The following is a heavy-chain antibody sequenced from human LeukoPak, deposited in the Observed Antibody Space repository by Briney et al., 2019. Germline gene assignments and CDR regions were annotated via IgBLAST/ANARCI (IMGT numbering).Heavy chain of an antibody. CDR1: GFTFSSYE. CDR3: ARSVRGVLYHDY. J-gene: IGHJ4*02. CDR2: ISSSGSTI. D-gene: IGHD3-10*01. V-gene: IGHV3-48*03. Sequence: GGSLRLSCAASGFTFSSYEMNWVRQAPGKGLEWVSYISSSGSTISYADSVKGRFTISRDNAKNSLYLQMNSLRDEDTAVYYCARSVRGVLYHDYWGQGTLVTVSS.